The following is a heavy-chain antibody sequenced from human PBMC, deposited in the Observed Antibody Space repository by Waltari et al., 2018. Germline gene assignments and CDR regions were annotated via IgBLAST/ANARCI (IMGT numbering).Heavy chain of an antibody. CDR1: GGSISSHY. CDR2: IYYSGST. Sequence: QVQLQESGPGLVKPSETLSLTCTVSGGSISSHYWSWIRQPPGKGLEWIGYIYYSGSTNYNPSLKSRVTISVDTSKNQFSLKLSSVTAADTAVYYCARTVYRGGDSDYAFDIWGQGTMVTVSS. J-gene: IGHJ3*02. D-gene: IGHD2-21*01. V-gene: IGHV4-59*11. CDR3: ARTVYRGGDSDYAFDI.